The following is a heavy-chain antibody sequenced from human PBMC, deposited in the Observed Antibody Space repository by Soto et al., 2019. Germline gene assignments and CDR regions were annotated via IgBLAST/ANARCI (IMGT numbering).Heavy chain of an antibody. CDR2: INPSGGST. J-gene: IGHJ4*02. V-gene: IGHV1-46*01. D-gene: IGHD2-2*01. CDR1: GYTFTSHY. CDR3: ARDLGSTSSWYPHRGSDDY. Sequence: ASVKVSCKASGYTFTSHYIHWVRQAPGEGLEWMGIINPSGGSTSYAQRFEGRVTMTTDTSTRTVYMELRSLRSGDTAIYYCARDLGSTSSWYPHRGSDDYWGQGTLVTVSS.